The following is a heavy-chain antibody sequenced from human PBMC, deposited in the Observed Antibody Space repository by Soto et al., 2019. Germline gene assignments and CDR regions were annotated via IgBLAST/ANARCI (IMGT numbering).Heavy chain of an antibody. CDR3: ARNLGGNLNLFDP. J-gene: IGHJ5*02. D-gene: IGHD4-4*01. CDR2: ISSYNGNT. CDR1: GYTFTSYG. V-gene: IGHV1-18*01. Sequence: QGQLVQSGADVKKPGASVKVYCKASGYTFTSYGISWVRQATGQGVEWMGWISSYNGNTNYARKLQGRVTMTTDTSTITAYMELRSLRSDDSAVYYCARNLGGNLNLFDPWGQRTLVTVSS.